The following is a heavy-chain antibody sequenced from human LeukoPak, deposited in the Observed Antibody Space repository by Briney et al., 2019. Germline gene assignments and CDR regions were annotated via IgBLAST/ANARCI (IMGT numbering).Heavy chain of an antibody. CDR1: GFTSSTYA. D-gene: IGHD1-26*01. V-gene: IGHV3-64*01. CDR2: ITSDGGTT. CDR3: VRDLRGAGDY. Sequence: PGGSLRLSCAASGFTSSTYAMHWVRQAPGKGLEYLSSITSDGGTTYYANSLKGRFTISRDNSKNTLYLQMGSLRADDMAVYYCVRDLRGAGDYWGQGTLVTVSS. J-gene: IGHJ4*02.